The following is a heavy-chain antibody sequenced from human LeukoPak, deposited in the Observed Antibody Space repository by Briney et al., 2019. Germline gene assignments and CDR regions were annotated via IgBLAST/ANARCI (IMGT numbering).Heavy chain of an antibody. D-gene: IGHD2-15*01. Sequence: KTGGSLRLSCAASEFTFSDYYMSWIRQAPGKGLEWVSYISSSGSYTNYADSVKGRFTISRDNAENSLYLQMNSLRAEDTAVYYCARSLLSERYYFDSWGQGTPVTVSS. CDR3: ARSLLSERYYFDS. CDR1: EFTFSDYY. J-gene: IGHJ4*02. CDR2: ISSSGSYT. V-gene: IGHV3-11*03.